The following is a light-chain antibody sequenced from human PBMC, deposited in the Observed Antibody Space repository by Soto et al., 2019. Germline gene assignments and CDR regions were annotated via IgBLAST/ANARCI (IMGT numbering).Light chain of an antibody. CDR2: EVS. CDR3: SSYSISTAYL. V-gene: IGLV2-14*01. J-gene: IGLJ1*01. CDR1: SSDVGGYDY. Sequence: QSVLTQPASVSGSPGQSITISCTGTSSDVGGYDYVSWYQLHPGKAPKLMVFEVSNRPSGVSYRFSGSKSGNTASLTISGLPAEDEADYFCSSYSISTAYLFGTGTKLTVL.